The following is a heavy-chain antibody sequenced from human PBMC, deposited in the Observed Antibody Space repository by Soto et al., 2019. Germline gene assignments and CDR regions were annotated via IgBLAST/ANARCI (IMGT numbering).Heavy chain of an antibody. V-gene: IGHV2-5*02. D-gene: IGHD2-2*01. CDR1: GFSLSTSGVG. J-gene: IGHJ5*02. CDR2: IYWDDDK. CDR3: AHSMRYCSSAACPNWFDP. Sequence: SGLTLVNPTQTLTLTCTFSGFSLSTSGVGVGWIRQPPGKALEWLALIYWDDDKRYRPSLKTRLTITKDSSKNQVVLTMTNMDPVDTATYFCAHSMRYCSSAACPNWFDPWGQGTLVTVSS.